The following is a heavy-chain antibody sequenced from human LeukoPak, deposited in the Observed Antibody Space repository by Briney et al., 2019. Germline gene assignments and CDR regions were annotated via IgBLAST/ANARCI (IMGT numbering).Heavy chain of an antibody. V-gene: IGHV3-7*05. D-gene: IGHD4-23*01. CDR3: AKDQYGGNPQYYFDY. CDR1: GFTFSSYW. Sequence: GGSLRLSCAVSGFTFSSYWMSWVRQAPGKGLEWVANIKQDGSEKYYVDSVKGRFTISRDNAKNTLYLQMNSLRAEDTAVYYCAKDQYGGNPQYYFDYWGQGTLVTVSS. CDR2: IKQDGSEK. J-gene: IGHJ4*02.